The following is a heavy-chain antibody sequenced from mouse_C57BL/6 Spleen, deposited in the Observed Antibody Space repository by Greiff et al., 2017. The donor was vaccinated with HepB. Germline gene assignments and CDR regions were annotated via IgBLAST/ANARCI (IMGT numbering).Heavy chain of an antibody. CDR1: GYTFTDYY. V-gene: IGHV1-26*01. Sequence: EVQLQQSGPELVKPGASVKISCKASGYTFTDYYMNWVKQSHGQSLEWIGDINPNNGGTSYNQKFKGKATLTVDKSSSTAYMELRSLTSEDSAVYYCARGVIDYAMDYWGQGTSVTVSS. CDR3: ARGVIDYAMDY. J-gene: IGHJ4*01. CDR2: INPNNGGT.